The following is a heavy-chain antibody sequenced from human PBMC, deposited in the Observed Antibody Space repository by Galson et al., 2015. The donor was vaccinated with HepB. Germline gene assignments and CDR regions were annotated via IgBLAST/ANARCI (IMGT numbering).Heavy chain of an antibody. CDR3: ARDRGGVYDY. CDR2: ISGSGNII. D-gene: IGHD3-10*01. V-gene: IGHV3-11*01. CDR1: GFTFSDYY. J-gene: IGHJ4*02. Sequence: SLRLSCAASGFTFSDYYMSWIRQAPGKGLEWVSYISGSGNIIFCADSVKGRFTISRDNAKNLLYLQMNSLRAEVTAVYYCARDRGGVYDYWGQGTLVTVSS.